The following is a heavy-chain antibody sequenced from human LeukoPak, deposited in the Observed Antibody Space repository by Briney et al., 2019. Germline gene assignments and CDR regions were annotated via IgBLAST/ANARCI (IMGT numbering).Heavy chain of an antibody. V-gene: IGHV1-69*01. CDR1: GGTFGSYA. CDR2: IIPIFGTA. Sequence: GASVKVSCQASGGTFGSYAISWVRQAPGQGLEWMGGIIPIFGTANYAQKFQGRVTITADESTSTAYMELSSLRSEDTAVYYCARGGSIRKKEGMVQQWLVYYGMDVWGQGTTVTVSS. D-gene: IGHD6-19*01. CDR3: ARGGSIRKKEGMVQQWLVYYGMDV. J-gene: IGHJ6*02.